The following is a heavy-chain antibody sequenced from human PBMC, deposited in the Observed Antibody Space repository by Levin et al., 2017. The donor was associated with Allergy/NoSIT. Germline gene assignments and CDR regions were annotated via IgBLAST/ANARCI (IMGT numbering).Heavy chain of an antibody. V-gene: IGHV3-33*01. J-gene: IGHJ6*02. CDR1: GFTFSSYG. D-gene: IGHD6-6*01. CDR2: IWYDGSNK. CDR3: AREGGGDSSSSYYYYGMDV. Sequence: GGSLRLSCAASGFTFSSYGMHWVRQAPGKGLEWVAVIWYDGSNKYYADSVKGRFTISRDNSKNTLYLQMNSLRAEDTAVYYCAREGGGDSSSSYYYYGMDVWGQGTTVTVSS.